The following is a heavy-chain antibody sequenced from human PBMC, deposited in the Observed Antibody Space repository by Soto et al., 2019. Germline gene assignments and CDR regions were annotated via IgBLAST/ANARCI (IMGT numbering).Heavy chain of an antibody. D-gene: IGHD6-13*01. V-gene: IGHV3-48*01. CDR3: ARDPSVGSTFYYYMDV. CDR1: GFSLNGYA. Sequence: EVQLVESGGGLAQPGGSLRLSCAASGFSLNGYAMNWVRQAPGRGLEWVSYISSSSGAIDYPDSVKGRFTVSRDNAKNLLYLQMNSLRAEDTALYYCARDPSVGSTFYYYMDVWGEGTPVTVSS. J-gene: IGHJ6*03. CDR2: ISSSSGAI.